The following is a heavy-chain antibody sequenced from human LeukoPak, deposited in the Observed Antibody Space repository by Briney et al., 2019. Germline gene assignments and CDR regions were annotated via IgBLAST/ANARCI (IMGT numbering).Heavy chain of an antibody. Sequence: ASVKVSCKASGYTFTSYGISWVRQAPGQGLEWMGWISAYNGNTNYAQKLQGGVTMTTDTSTSTAYMELRSLRSDDTAVYYCARGVGDIVVVPAASGSWVNWFDPWGQGTLVTVSS. D-gene: IGHD2-2*01. CDR3: ARGVGDIVVVPAASGSWVNWFDP. CDR2: ISAYNGNT. J-gene: IGHJ5*02. V-gene: IGHV1-18*01. CDR1: GYTFTSYG.